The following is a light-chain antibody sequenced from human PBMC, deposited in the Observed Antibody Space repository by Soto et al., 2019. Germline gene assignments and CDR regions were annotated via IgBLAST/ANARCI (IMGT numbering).Light chain of an antibody. Sequence: QSALTQPASVSGSPGQSITISCTGTSSDIGAYNYVSWYQLRPGKAPKLMISDVSNRPSGVSNRFSGSKSDNAASLTISGLQDEDEADYYCCSYTRRNTLLFGGGTKVTVL. J-gene: IGLJ2*01. CDR2: DVS. CDR1: SSDIGAYNY. V-gene: IGLV2-14*03. CDR3: CSYTRRNTLL.